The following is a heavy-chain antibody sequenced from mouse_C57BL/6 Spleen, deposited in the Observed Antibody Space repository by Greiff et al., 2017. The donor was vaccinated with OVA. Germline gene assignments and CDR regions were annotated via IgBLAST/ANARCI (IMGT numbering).Heavy chain of an antibody. V-gene: IGHV1-31*01. J-gene: IGHJ2*01. D-gene: IGHD2-4*01. CDR3: AKNYYDYDVGWDY. CDR1: GFSFTGYY. CDR2: ICPYNGVS. Sequence: VQLLQSGPELVKPGASVKISCKASGFSFTGYYMHWVKQSPGNILDWIGYICPYNGVSSYTQNFKGKATLTVDKSSSTAFMELRSLTSEDSAVYYCAKNYYDYDVGWDYWGQGTTLTVSS.